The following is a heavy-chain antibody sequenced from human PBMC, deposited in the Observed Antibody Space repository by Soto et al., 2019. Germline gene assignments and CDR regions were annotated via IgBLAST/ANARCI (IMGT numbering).Heavy chain of an antibody. Sequence: QITLKESGPTLVKPTQTLTLTCTFSGFSLSTTEVGVGWIRQPPGKALEWLAPIYWDDDKRYSPSLKSRLTITEDTSKNQVVLTMTNMDPVDTGTDYCADTGPMLRGVYYYYYRDVWGKGTTVTVSS. CDR1: GFSLSTTEVG. J-gene: IGHJ6*03. V-gene: IGHV2-5*02. CDR3: ADTGPMLRGVYYYYYRDV. D-gene: IGHD3-10*01. CDR2: IYWDDDK.